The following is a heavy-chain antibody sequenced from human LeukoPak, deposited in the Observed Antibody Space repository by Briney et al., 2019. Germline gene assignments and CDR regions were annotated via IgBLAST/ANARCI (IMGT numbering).Heavy chain of an antibody. CDR1: GFTFSSYA. CDR2: ISYDGSNK. D-gene: IGHD2-15*01. Sequence: GGSLRLSCAASGFTFSSYAMHWVRQAPGKGLEWVAVISYDGSNKYYADSVKSRFTISRDNSKNTLYLQMNSLRAEDTAVYYCARARGYCSGGSCYSGDFQHWGQGTLVTVSS. J-gene: IGHJ1*01. V-gene: IGHV3-30-3*01. CDR3: ARARGYCSGGSCYSGDFQH.